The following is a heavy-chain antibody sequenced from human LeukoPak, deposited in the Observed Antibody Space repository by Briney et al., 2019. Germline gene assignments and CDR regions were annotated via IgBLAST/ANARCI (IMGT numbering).Heavy chain of an antibody. Sequence: GGSLRLSCTASGFTFGDYAMSWFRQAPGKGLEWVGFIRSKAYGGTTEYAASVKGRFTISRDDSKSIAYLQMNSLKTEDTAVYYCTRDREDGYSGYDYDYWGQGTLVTVSS. CDR2: IRSKAYGGTT. CDR3: TRDREDGYSGYDYDY. J-gene: IGHJ4*02. V-gene: IGHV3-49*03. D-gene: IGHD5-12*01. CDR1: GFTFGDYA.